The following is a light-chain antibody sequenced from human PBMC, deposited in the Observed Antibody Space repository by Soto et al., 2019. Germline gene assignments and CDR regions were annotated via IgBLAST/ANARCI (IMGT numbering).Light chain of an antibody. Sequence: DIQMTQSPSSLSATVGDRVTITCRASQGISNYLAWYQQKPGKVPKLLIYAASTLQSGVPSRFSGSGSGTDFTLTISSLQPEDVATYYCQKYNSAPSLTFGGGTKVEIK. CDR3: QKYNSAPSLT. J-gene: IGKJ4*01. CDR1: QGISNY. V-gene: IGKV1-27*01. CDR2: AAS.